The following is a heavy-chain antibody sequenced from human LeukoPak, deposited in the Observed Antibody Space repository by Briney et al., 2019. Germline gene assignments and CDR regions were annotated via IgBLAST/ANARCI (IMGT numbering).Heavy chain of an antibody. V-gene: IGHV3-7*01. Sequence: GGSLRLSYATSGFTFSNHWMSWVRQAPGKGLEWVANIKQDGSERYYVDSVKGRFTISRDNAKNSLYLQMNSLRAEDTAVYYCARYGGSYYFDNWGQGTLVTVSS. CDR3: ARYGGSYYFDN. CDR1: GFTFSNHW. D-gene: IGHD1-26*01. CDR2: IKQDGSER. J-gene: IGHJ4*02.